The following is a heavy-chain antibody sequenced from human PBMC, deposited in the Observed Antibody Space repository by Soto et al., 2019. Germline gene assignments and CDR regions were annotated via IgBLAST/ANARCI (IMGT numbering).Heavy chain of an antibody. CDR1: GYTFSNDG. CDR2: ISAYNGNT. V-gene: IGHV1-18*01. J-gene: IGHJ1*01. Sequence: ASVKVSCKASGYTFSNDGINWVRQAPGQGLEWMGWISAYNGNTEYAQNFQGRVTITRDISASTVYMEMSSLRSEDTAVYFCARVTDYFDTIGYSREYFQHWGQGTPVTVSS. D-gene: IGHD3-22*01. CDR3: ARVTDYFDTIGYSREYFQH.